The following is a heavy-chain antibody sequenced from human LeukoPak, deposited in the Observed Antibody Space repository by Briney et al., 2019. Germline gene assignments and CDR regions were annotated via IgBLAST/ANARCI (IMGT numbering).Heavy chain of an antibody. D-gene: IGHD2-21*01. CDR1: GDSVVTNNVA. CDR3: TRGKYSGFDI. Sequence: SQTLSLTCAISGDSVVTNNVAWNWIRQSPSKGLEWLGRTYLRCKGYNEYAVSVKSRITINPDTSRNHFSLQLNSVIPEDTAVYYCTRGKYSGFDIWGQGTMVTVSS. CDR2: TYLRCKGYN. V-gene: IGHV6-1*01. J-gene: IGHJ3*02.